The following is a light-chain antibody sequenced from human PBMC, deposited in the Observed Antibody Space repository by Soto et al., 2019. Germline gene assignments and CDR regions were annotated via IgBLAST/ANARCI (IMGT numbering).Light chain of an antibody. J-gene: IGLJ3*02. CDR1: SGHSSYA. CDR2: LNSDGSH. Sequence: QPVLTQSPSASASLGASVKLTCTLSSGHSSYAIAWHQQQPEKGPRYLMKLNSDGSHSKGDGIPDRFSGSSAGAERYLTVSSLQSEDEADFYCQTSGTGTRVPGGETKRPVL. CDR3: QTSGTGTRV. V-gene: IGLV4-69*01.